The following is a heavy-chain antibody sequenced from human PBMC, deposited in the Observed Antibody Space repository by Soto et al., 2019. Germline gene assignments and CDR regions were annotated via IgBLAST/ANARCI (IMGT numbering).Heavy chain of an antibody. V-gene: IGHV4-39*01. D-gene: IGHD3-10*01. CDR3: ARHEGSNNWFDP. CDR1: GGSISSTSFF. J-gene: IGHJ5*02. Sequence: QLQLQESGPGLVKPSETLSLTCTVSGGSISSTSFFWGWVRQFPGKGLEWIGNIYYTGGSYYSPYLKSRVSMSVHTSKNLCFRSPRSVTAADTAVYYCARHEGSNNWFDPRGQGTLVTVSS. CDR2: IYYTGGS.